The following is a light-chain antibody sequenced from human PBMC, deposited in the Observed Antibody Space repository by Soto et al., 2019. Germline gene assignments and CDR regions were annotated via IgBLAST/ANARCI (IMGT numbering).Light chain of an antibody. CDR1: SSNIGAGHD. V-gene: IGLV1-40*01. Sequence: QSVLTQSPSVSGAPGQRVTISCTGTSSNIGAGHDVQWYQQLPGTAPKLLIYANFNRPSGVPDRFSGSTSGTSFSLAITGLQAEDEADYYCQSYDTGLPVVFGRGTKLTVL. CDR2: ANF. CDR3: QSYDTGLPVV. J-gene: IGLJ2*01.